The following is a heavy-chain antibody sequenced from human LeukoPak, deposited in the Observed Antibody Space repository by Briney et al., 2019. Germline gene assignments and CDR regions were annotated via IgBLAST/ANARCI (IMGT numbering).Heavy chain of an antibody. V-gene: IGHV3-33*01. CDR2: IWHDGNSK. CDR3: ARDRSSSWSHFDY. Sequence: PGGSLRLSGVASAFTFSSYGINWVRQAPGKGLEWVAVIWHDGNSKYYADSVKGRFTISRDNSKNTLYLQMNSLRVEDTAVYYCARDRSSSWSHFDYWGQGTLVTVSS. CDR1: AFTFSSYG. J-gene: IGHJ4*02. D-gene: IGHD6-13*01.